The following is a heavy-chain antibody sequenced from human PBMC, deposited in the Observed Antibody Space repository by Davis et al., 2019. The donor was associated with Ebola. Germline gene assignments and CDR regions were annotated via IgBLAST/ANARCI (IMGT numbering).Heavy chain of an antibody. J-gene: IGHJ4*02. CDR1: GYSFTSYW. V-gene: IGHV5-51*01. D-gene: IGHD2-15*01. Sequence: GGSLRLSCKGSGYSFTSYWIGWVRQMPGKGLEWMGIIYPGDSDTNYSPSFQGHVTISADKSISTAYLQWSSLKASDTAMYYCARHGPYCSGGSCYSESFDYWGQGTLVTVSS. CDR3: ARHGPYCSGGSCYSESFDY. CDR2: IYPGDSDT.